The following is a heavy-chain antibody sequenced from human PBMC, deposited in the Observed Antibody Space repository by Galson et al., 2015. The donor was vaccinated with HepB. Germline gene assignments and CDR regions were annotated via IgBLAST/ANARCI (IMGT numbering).Heavy chain of an antibody. CDR1: GFTFSSYA. CDR2: ISGSGGST. J-gene: IGHJ6*02. V-gene: IGHV3-23*01. CDR3: ATHDYYYYYGMDV. Sequence: SLRLSCASSGFTFSSYAMSWVRPAPGKGLEWVSAISGSGGSTYYADSVKGRFTISRDNSKNTLYLQMNSLRAEDTAVYYCATHDYYYYYGMDVWGQGTTVTVSS.